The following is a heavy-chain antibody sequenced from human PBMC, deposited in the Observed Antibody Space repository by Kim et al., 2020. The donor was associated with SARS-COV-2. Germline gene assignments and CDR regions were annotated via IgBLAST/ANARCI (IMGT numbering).Heavy chain of an antibody. Sequence: NPNNSRRFQGSVTITRDTSASTAYMELSSLRSEDTAVYYCARATGYGMDVWGQGTTVTVSS. D-gene: IGHD4-17*01. CDR2: NP. V-gene: IGHV1-3*01. CDR3: ARATGYGMDV. J-gene: IGHJ6*02.